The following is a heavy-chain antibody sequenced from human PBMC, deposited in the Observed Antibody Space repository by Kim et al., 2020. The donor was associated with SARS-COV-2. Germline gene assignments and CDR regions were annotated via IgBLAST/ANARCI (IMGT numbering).Heavy chain of an antibody. J-gene: IGHJ5*02. V-gene: IGHV1-24*01. CDR1: GYTLTELS. Sequence: ASVKVSCKVSGYTLTELSMHWVRQAPGKGLEWMGGFDPEDGETIYAQKFQGRVTMTEDTSTDKAYMELSSLRSEDTAVYYCATAPGIAVAGWFDPWGQGTLVTVSS. D-gene: IGHD6-19*01. CDR3: ATAPGIAVAGWFDP. CDR2: FDPEDGET.